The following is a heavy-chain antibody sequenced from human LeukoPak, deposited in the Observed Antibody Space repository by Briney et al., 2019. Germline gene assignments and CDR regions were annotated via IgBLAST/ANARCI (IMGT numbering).Heavy chain of an antibody. CDR1: GFTFSSYS. V-gene: IGHV3-48*01. CDR2: ISSSSGTI. Sequence: GGSLRLSCAASGFTFSSYSMNWVRQAPGKGLEWVSYISSSSGTIYYADSVKGRFTISRDNAKNSLYLQMNSLRAEDTAVYYCARDAPVIYSSSFPLDYWGQGTLVTVSS. CDR3: ARDAPVIYSSSFPLDY. J-gene: IGHJ4*02. D-gene: IGHD6-6*01.